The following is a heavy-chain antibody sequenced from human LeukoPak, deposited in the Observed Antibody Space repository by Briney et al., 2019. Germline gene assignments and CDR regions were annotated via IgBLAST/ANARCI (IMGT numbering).Heavy chain of an antibody. Sequence: GGSLRLSCAASGFTVSSNYMNWVRQAPGKGLEWVSVIYSDGSTYYAHSVKGRFTISRDNSKNTLYFQMNSLRAEDTAVYYCASAAFYYSSGSYYRYAFDIWGQGTMVTVSS. V-gene: IGHV3-66*01. CDR3: ASAAFYYSSGSYYRYAFDI. D-gene: IGHD3-10*01. CDR1: GFTVSSNY. CDR2: IYSDGST. J-gene: IGHJ3*02.